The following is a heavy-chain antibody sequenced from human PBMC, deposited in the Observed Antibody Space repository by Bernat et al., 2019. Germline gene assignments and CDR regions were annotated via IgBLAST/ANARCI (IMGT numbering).Heavy chain of an antibody. CDR2: ISGSGGST. CDR1: GFTFSSYA. Sequence: EVQLLESGGGLVQPGGSLRLSCAASGFTFSSYAMSWVRQAPGKGLEWVSAISGSGGSTYYADSVKGRLTISGDNSKNTLYLQMNSLRAEDTAVYYCAKDAYNWNEGSVPLDAFDIWGQGTMVTVSS. D-gene: IGHD1-1*01. J-gene: IGHJ3*02. V-gene: IGHV3-23*01. CDR3: AKDAYNWNEGSVPLDAFDI.